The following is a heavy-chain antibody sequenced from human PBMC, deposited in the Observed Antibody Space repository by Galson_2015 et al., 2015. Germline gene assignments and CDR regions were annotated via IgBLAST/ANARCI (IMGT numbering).Heavy chain of an antibody. Sequence: SLRLSCAASGFTFSSYAMSWVRQAPGKGLEWVSAISGSGGSTYYADSVKGRFTISRDNSKNTLYLQMNSLRAEDTAVYYCAKDRGLKNYYDSSGYSDYWGQGTLVTVSS. D-gene: IGHD3-22*01. CDR1: GFTFSSYA. CDR3: AKDRGLKNYYDSSGYSDY. J-gene: IGHJ4*02. V-gene: IGHV3-23*01. CDR2: ISGSGGST.